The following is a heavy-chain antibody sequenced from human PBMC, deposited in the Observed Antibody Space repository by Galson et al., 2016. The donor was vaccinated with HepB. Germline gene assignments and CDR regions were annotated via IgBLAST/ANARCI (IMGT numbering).Heavy chain of an antibody. V-gene: IGHV3-23*01. CDR2: ISGSGRST. Sequence: SLRLSCAASGFTFDSYAMTWVRQAPGKGLEWVSAISGSGRSTYYADSVKGRYTISRDSSNNTVSLQMDTLRADDTAVYYCATSTSSVGHWGQGTLVTVSS. D-gene: IGHD6-6*01. J-gene: IGHJ5*02. CDR3: ATSTSSVGH. CDR1: GFTFDSYA.